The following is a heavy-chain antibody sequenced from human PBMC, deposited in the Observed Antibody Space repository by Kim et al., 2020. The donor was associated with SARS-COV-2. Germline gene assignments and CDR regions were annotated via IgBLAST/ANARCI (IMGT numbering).Heavy chain of an antibody. CDR2: ISSNGDAT. V-gene: IGHV3-48*02. CDR3: TRDRGEMYGGNWYRVPDY. CDR1: GFSFGGYS. J-gene: IGHJ4*02. Sequence: GGSLRLSCAGSGFSFGGYSMNWVRQAPGKGLEWLSYISSNGDATLYAESVRGRFTTSRDNAKNALYLQIHSLRDEDSAVYYCTRDRGEMYGGNWYRVPDYWGRGTLVIVSS. D-gene: IGHD5-12*01.